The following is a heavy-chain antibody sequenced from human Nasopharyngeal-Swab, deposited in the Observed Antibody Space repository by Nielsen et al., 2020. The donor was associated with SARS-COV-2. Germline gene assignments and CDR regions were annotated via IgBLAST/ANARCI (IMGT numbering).Heavy chain of an antibody. CDR3: ARSYDFWSGYYRYYYYGMDV. J-gene: IGHJ6*02. CDR2: IFSNDEK. D-gene: IGHD3-3*01. Sequence: RQAPGKALEWLAHIFSNDEKSYSTSLESRLTISKDTSKSQVVLTMTNMDPVDTATYYCARSYDFWSGYYRYYYYGMDVWGQGTTVTVSS. V-gene: IGHV2-26*01.